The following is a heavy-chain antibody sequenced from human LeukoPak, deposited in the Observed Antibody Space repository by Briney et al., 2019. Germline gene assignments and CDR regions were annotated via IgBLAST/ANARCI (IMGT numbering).Heavy chain of an antibody. D-gene: IGHD3-16*01. V-gene: IGHV4-34*01. Sequence: PSETLSLTCAVYGGSFSGYYWSWIRQPPGKGLEWIGEINHSGSTNYNPSLKSRVTISVDTSKNQFSLKLSSVTAADTAVYYCATLSPYVWGSHRYSWGQGTLVTVSS. J-gene: IGHJ4*02. CDR3: ATLSPYVWGSHRYS. CDR1: GGSFSGYY. CDR2: INHSGST.